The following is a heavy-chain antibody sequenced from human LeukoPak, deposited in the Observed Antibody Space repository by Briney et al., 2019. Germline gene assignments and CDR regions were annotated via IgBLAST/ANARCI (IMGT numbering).Heavy chain of an antibody. CDR3: ARVDGGYGGIYFDY. D-gene: IGHD5-12*01. Sequence: GSLRLSCAASGFTFSSYWMSWIRQPPGKGLEWIGYIYYSGSTNYNPSLKSRVTISVDTSKNQFSLKLSSVTAADTAVYYCARVDGGYGGIYFDYWGQGTLVTVSS. CDR1: GFTFSSYW. V-gene: IGHV4-59*08. CDR2: IYYSGST. J-gene: IGHJ4*02.